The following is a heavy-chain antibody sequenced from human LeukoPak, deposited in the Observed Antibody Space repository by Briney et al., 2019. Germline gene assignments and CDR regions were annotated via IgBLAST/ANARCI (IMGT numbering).Heavy chain of an antibody. D-gene: IGHD1-26*01. Sequence: ASVKVSCKXSGYTFTGYYMHWVRQAPRQGLEWMGRINPNSGGTNYAQKFQGRVTMTRDTSISTAYMELSRLRSDDTAVYYCAPSQSGSYSFDYWGQGTLVTVSS. CDR3: APSQSGSYSFDY. CDR2: INPNSGGT. CDR1: GYTFTGYY. J-gene: IGHJ4*02. V-gene: IGHV1-2*06.